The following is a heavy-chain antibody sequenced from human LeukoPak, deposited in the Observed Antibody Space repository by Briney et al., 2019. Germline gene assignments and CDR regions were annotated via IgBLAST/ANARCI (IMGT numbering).Heavy chain of an antibody. CDR1: GYTFTSYG. D-gene: IGHD3-16*02. CDR2: ISAYNGNT. J-gene: IGHJ4*02. CDR3: ARVEMITFGGVIVTQDSDY. V-gene: IGHV1-18*01. Sequence: GASVKVSCKASGYTFTSYGISWVRQAPGQGLEWMGWISAYNGNTNYAQKLQGRVTMTTDTSTSTAYMELRSLRSDGTAVYYCARVEMITFGGVIVTQDSDYWGQGTLVTVSS.